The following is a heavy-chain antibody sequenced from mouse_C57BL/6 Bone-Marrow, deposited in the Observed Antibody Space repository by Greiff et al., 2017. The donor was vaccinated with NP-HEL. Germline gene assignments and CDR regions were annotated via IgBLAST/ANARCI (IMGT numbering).Heavy chain of an antibody. CDR2: IYPGDGDT. V-gene: IGHV1-82*01. CDR3: ARSYSYWYFDV. CDR1: GYAFSSSW. D-gene: IGHD1-1*01. Sequence: VQLQESRPELVKPGASVKISCKASGYAFSSSWMNWVKQRPGKGLEWIGRIYPGDGDTNYNGKFKGKATLTADKSSSTAYMQLSSLTSEDSAVYFCARSYSYWYFDVWGTGTTVTVSS. J-gene: IGHJ1*03.